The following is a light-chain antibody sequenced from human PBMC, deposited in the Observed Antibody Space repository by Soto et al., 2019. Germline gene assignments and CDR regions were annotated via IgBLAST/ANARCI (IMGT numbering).Light chain of an antibody. CDR2: KAS. Sequence: DIQMTQSPSTLSASLGDRVTITYRASQSISTWLAWYQQKPGKAPKLLIYKASNLESGVPSRFSGSASGTDFTLTIRSLQPDDFATYYCQQYVSYCTFGQGTKGEIQ. V-gene: IGKV1-5*03. J-gene: IGKJ1*01. CDR3: QQYVSYCT. CDR1: QSISTW.